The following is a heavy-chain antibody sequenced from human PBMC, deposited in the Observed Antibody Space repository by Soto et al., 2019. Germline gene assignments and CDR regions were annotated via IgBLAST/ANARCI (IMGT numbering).Heavy chain of an antibody. CDR1: GFTFSDHY. CDR2: IRNRANSHTT. D-gene: IGHD1-26*01. J-gene: IGHJ4*02. CDR3: ATLERIVGGTWDY. V-gene: IGHV3-72*01. Sequence: EVQLVESGGGLVQPGGSLRLSCAASGFTFSDHYMDWVRQSPGNGLEWVGRIRNRANSHTTVYAASVKGRFTISRDDSKNSVFLEMNSLKTEDTAVYYCATLERIVGGTWDYRGQGNLVTVSS.